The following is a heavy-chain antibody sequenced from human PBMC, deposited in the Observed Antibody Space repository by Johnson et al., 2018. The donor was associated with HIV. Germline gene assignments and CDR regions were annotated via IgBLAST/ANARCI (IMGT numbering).Heavy chain of an antibody. V-gene: IGHV3-30*04. Sequence: QVQLVESGGGVVQPGRSLRLSCAASGFTFSSYAMHWVRQAPGKGLEWVAVISYDGSNKYYADSVKGRFTISRDNYKNTLYLHMNSLRPDDTGVYYCAKDKFMFLDNPVDAFDVWGKGTMVTFSS. D-gene: IGHD3/OR15-3a*01. J-gene: IGHJ3*01. CDR1: GFTFSSYA. CDR2: ISYDGSNK. CDR3: AKDKFMFLDNPVDAFDV.